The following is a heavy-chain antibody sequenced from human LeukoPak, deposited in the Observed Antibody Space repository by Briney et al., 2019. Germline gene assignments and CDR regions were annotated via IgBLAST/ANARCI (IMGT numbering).Heavy chain of an antibody. J-gene: IGHJ4*02. CDR2: ISASNGNT. Sequence: ASVKVSCKSSGYTFTRYGIRCVRQAPGQGRQWLGCISASNGNTNYTQKFRGRVTMSTDTSTGRTHLDDRSLRWGDTRVYYCARDHSNWNYAPDFWGQGTLVIVSS. CDR1: GYTFTRYG. D-gene: IGHD1-7*01. CDR3: ARDHSNWNYAPDF. V-gene: IGHV1-18*01.